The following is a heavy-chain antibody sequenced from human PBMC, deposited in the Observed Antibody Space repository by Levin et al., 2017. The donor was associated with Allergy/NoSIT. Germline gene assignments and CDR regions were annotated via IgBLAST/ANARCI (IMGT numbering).Heavy chain of an antibody. CDR3: AHRDSRKTFDY. CDR2: VFWGDDK. D-gene: IGHD3-22*01. V-gene: IGHV2-5*02. J-gene: IGHJ4*02. Sequence: SGPTLVKPTQTLTLTCTFSGFSLTTNGEGVAWIRQPPGKALEWLAFVFWGDDKSYSPSLENRLTITKDASKNQVVLTLTNLDPVDTATYYCAHRDSRKTFDYWGQGTLVIVSS. CDR1: GFSLTTNGEG.